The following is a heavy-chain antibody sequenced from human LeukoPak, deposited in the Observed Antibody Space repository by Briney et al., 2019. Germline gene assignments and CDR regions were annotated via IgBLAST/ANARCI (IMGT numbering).Heavy chain of an antibody. CDR2: IYSGGST. CDR1: GFTVSNNY. V-gene: IGHV3-66*01. CDR3: VKDLGRYRNNCFDY. Sequence: GGSLRLSCAASGFTVSNNYMSWVRQAPGKGLEWVSVIYSGGSTDYADSVKGRFTISRDNSKNTLYLEMNSLRAEDTAVYYCVKDLGRYRNNCFDYWGQGTLVTVSS. D-gene: IGHD1-26*01. J-gene: IGHJ4*02.